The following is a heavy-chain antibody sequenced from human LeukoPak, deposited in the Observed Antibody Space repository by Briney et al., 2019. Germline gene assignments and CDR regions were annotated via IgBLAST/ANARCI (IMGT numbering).Heavy chain of an antibody. D-gene: IGHD3-9*01. Sequence: ASVKVSCKASGYTFTSYGISRVRQAPGQGLEWKGCNSAYNGNTNYAQKLQGRVTMTTDTSTSTAYMELRSLRSDDTAVYYCARDRSYYDILTGYYSPYDYWGQGTLVTVPS. CDR1: GYTFTSYG. V-gene: IGHV1-18*01. CDR2: NSAYNGNT. J-gene: IGHJ4*02. CDR3: ARDRSYYDILTGYYSPYDY.